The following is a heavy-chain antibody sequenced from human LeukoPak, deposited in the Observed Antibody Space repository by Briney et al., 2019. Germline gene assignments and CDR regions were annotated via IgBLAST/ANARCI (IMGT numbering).Heavy chain of an antibody. V-gene: IGHV1-18*01. CDR1: GYTFTSYG. J-gene: IGHJ4*02. CDR2: ISAYNGNT. CDR3: AREMSSAWYVDY. D-gene: IGHD6-13*01. Sequence: ASVKVSCKASGYTFTSYGISWVRQAPGQGLEWMGWISAYNGNTNYAQKLQGRVTVTTDTSTSTAYMELRSLRSDDTAVYYCAREMSSAWYVDYWGQGTLVTVSS.